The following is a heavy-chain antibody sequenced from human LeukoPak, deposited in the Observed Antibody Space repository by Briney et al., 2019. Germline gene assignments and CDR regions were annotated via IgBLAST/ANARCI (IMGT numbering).Heavy chain of an antibody. J-gene: IGHJ4*02. Sequence: ASVKVSCKASGYTSTSYGISWVRQAPGQGLEWMGWISAYNGNTNYAQKLQGRVTMTTDTSTGTAYMELRSLRSDDTAVYYCARDSITIFGVVIRRRSSDYWGQGTLVTVSS. CDR3: ARDSITIFGVVIRRRSSDY. CDR1: GYTSTSYG. D-gene: IGHD3-3*01. V-gene: IGHV1-18*01. CDR2: ISAYNGNT.